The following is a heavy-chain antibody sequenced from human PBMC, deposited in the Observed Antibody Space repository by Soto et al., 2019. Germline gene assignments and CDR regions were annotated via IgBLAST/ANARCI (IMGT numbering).Heavy chain of an antibody. V-gene: IGHV3-23*01. CDR2: ISGSGGST. Sequence: GGSLRLSCAASGFTLSDYYMDWLRQAPGEGLEWVSAISGSGGSTYYADSVKGRFTISRDNSKNTLYLQMNSLRAEDTAVYYCAKGAQYYYGSASFFDIWGQGTMVTVSS. CDR3: AKGAQYYYGSASFFDI. D-gene: IGHD3-10*01. J-gene: IGHJ3*02. CDR1: GFTLSDYY.